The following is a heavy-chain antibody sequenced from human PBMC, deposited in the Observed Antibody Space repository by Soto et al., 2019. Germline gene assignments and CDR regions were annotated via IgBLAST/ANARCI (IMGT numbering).Heavy chain of an antibody. CDR1: GGTFSSYA. J-gene: IGHJ3*02. V-gene: IGHV1-69*13. D-gene: IGHD3-22*01. CDR3: SRLQDFLNYYDSSGRMSDAFDI. Sequence: ASVKVSCKASGGTFSSYAISCVRQAPGQGLEWMGGIIPIFGTANYAQKFQGRVTITADESTSTAYMELSSLRSEDTAVYYCSRLQDFLNYYDSSGRMSDAFDIWGQGTMVTVSS. CDR2: IIPIFGTA.